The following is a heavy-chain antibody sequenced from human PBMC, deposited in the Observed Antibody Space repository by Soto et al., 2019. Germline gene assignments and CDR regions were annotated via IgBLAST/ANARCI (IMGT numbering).Heavy chain of an antibody. Sequence: EVQVVESGGGLVQPGGSLRLSCVASGFTFSNHWMHWVRQAPGKGPVWISRISSDGSRADYAGSVKGRFTISRDNGKKTVYLQMNSLRAEDTAVYRCARAKGVVGARLDNRFDPWGQGTLVIVSS. J-gene: IGHJ5*02. D-gene: IGHD1-26*01. CDR1: GFTFSNHW. CDR3: ARAKGVVGARLDNRFDP. CDR2: ISSDGSRA. V-gene: IGHV3-74*01.